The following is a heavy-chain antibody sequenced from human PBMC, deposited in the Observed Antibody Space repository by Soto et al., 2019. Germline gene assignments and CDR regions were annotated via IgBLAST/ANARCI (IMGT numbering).Heavy chain of an antibody. V-gene: IGHV6-1*01. D-gene: IGHD6-19*01. J-gene: IGHJ3*02. CDR3: ATEFSDWVSSERYFDI. CDR2: TYYRSKWYN. CDR1: GDSVSGNSAA. Sequence: SQTLSLTCAISGDSVSGNSAAWNWIRQSPSRGLEWLGGTYYRSKWYNDYAVSVKSRITVTPDTSKNQFSLHLNSVTPEDTAVVYCATEFSDWVSSERYFDIWGQGTMVTVSS.